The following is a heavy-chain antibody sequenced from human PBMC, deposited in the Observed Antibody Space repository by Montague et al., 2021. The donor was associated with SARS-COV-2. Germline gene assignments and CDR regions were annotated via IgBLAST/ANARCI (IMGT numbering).Heavy chain of an antibody. D-gene: IGHD3-22*01. CDR3: ARVGVITTWFYFDY. J-gene: IGHJ4*02. Sequence: LVKPTQTLTLTCTFSGFSLSTSGLCVSWIRQPPGKGLEWIGYIYYSGSTIYNPSLKSRVTISIDTSKDQFSLKLNSVTAADTAVYYCARVGVITTWFYFDYWGQGTLATVSS. V-gene: IGHV4-61*08. CDR2: IYYSGST. CDR1: GFSLSTSGLC.